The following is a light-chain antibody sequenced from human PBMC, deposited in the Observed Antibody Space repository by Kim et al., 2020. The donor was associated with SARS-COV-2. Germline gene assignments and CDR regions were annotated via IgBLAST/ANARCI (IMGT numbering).Light chain of an antibody. CDR2: LNSDGSH. V-gene: IGLV4-69*02. J-gene: IGLJ3*02. CDR3: QTYDTDIVV. CDR1: GGHINNA. Sequence: WVKLTGTRSGGHINNAIAWHQQQPEKGPRYLMKLNSDGSHSKGDGIPDRFSGSTSGAESYLTISSLQSEDEADYYCQTYDTDIVVFGGGTQLTVL.